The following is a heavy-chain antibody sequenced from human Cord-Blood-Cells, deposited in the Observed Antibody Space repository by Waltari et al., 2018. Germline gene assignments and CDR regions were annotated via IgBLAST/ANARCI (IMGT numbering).Heavy chain of an antibody. CDR2: INHSGSP. V-gene: IGHV4-34*01. D-gene: IGHD3-10*01. CDR1: GGSFSGYY. Sequence: QVQLQQWGAGLLKPSETLSLTCAVYGGSFSGYYWSWIRQPPGKGLEWIGEINHSGSPNCNPSRKSRVTISVVTSKNQLSLKLSSVTAADTAVDYCARGRHSRGHFDYWGQGTLVTVSS. J-gene: IGHJ4*02. CDR3: ARGRHSRGHFDY.